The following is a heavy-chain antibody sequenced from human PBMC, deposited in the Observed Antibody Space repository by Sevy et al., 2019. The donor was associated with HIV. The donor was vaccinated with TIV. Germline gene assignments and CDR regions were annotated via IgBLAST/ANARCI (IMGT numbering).Heavy chain of an antibody. CDR3: ARERSGTGIRYYYYYGMDV. Sequence: GGSLRLSCADSGFTFSSYWMSWVRQAPGKGLEWVANIKQDGSEKYYVDSVKGRFTISRDNAKNSLYLQMNSLRAEDTAVYYCARERSGTGIRYYYYYGMDVWGQGTTVTVSS. D-gene: IGHD3-3*01. V-gene: IGHV3-7*01. J-gene: IGHJ6*02. CDR2: IKQDGSEK. CDR1: GFTFSSYW.